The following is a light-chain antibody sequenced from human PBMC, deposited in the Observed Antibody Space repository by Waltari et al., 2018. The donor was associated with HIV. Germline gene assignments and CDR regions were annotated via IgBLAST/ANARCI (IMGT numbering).Light chain of an antibody. V-gene: IGLV3-10*01. CDR2: EDN. Sequence: SYELTQPPSVSVSPGQTAKITCSGDALPRQYAYWYQQASGQAPKLVIYEDNKRHSEIPERFSGSTSGTVATLTINGAQVEDEADYYCFSPDSSGDHYVFGTGTKVTVL. J-gene: IGLJ1*01. CDR3: FSPDSSGDHYV. CDR1: ALPRQY.